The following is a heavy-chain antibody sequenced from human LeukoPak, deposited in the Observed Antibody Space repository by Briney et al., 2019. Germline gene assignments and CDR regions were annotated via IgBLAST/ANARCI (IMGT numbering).Heavy chain of an antibody. D-gene: IGHD3-10*01. CDR3: ASLNAGSDY. CDR1: GGTFSSYA. CDR2: IIPIFGTA. V-gene: IGHV1-69*05. J-gene: IGHJ4*02. Sequence: ASVKVSCKVSGGTFSSYAISWARQAPGQGLEWMGRIIPIFGTANYAQKFQGRVTITTDESTSTAYMELSSLRSEDTAVYYCASLNAGSDYWGQGTLVTVSS.